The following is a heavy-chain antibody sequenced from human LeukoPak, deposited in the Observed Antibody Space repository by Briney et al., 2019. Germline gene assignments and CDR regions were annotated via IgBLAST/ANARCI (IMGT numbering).Heavy chain of an antibody. CDR3: ARVRLNAFDI. D-gene: IGHD3-16*01. CDR2: INPNGGAT. CDR1: EYTFIGYY. J-gene: IGHJ3*02. V-gene: IGHV1-2*02. Sequence: GASVKVSCKASEYTFIGYYMHWVRQAHGQGPEWMGWINPNGGATNYAQKFQGRVTMTRDTSISTAYMELSRLRSADTAVYYCARVRLNAFDIWGKGTMVIVSS.